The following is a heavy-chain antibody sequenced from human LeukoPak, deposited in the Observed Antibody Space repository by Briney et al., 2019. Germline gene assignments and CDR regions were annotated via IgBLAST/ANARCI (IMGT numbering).Heavy chain of an antibody. J-gene: IGHJ4*02. CDR3: AKDSSGWPYYFDY. CDR2: ISGSGGST. V-gene: IGHV3-23*01. Sequence: PGGSLRLSCAAAGFAFSSYAMSWVRQAPGKGLEWVSAISGSGGSTYYADSVKGRFTISRDNSKNTLYLQMNSLRAEDTAVYYCAKDSSGWPYYFDYWGQGTLVTVSS. CDR1: GFAFSSYA. D-gene: IGHD6-19*01.